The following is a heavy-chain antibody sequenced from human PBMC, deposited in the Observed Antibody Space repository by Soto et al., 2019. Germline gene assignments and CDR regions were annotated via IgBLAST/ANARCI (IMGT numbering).Heavy chain of an antibody. J-gene: IGHJ6*02. V-gene: IGHV1-18*01. CDR3: ARDRTSGLDV. CDR1: GYTFTNYD. CDR2: ISPYNGKT. Sequence: QVQLVQSGAEVKEPGASVKVSCKSSGYTFTNYDISWVRQAPGQGLEWMGWISPYNGKTNYTQRLQGRVTVTTDTSTRTAYMELRSLRSDDTAVYYCARDRTSGLDVWGQGTTVTVSS.